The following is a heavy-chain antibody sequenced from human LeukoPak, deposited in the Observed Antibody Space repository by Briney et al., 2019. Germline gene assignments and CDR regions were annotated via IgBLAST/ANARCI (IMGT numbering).Heavy chain of an antibody. CDR3: ARGAATVVIAGEFDY. CDR1: GGTFSSYA. D-gene: IGHD4-23*01. Sequence: SVKVSCKASGGTFSSYAISWVRQAPGQGLEWMGGIIPIFGTANYAQKFKGRVTITTDESTSTAYMELSSLRSEDRAVYCCARGAATVVIAGEFDYWGQGTLVTVSS. J-gene: IGHJ4*02. V-gene: IGHV1-69*05. CDR2: IIPIFGTA.